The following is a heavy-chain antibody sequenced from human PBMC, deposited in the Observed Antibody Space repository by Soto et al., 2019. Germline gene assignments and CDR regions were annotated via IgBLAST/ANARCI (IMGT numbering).Heavy chain of an antibody. D-gene: IGHD4-4*01. CDR2: IYTVGST. J-gene: IGHJ4*02. CDR1: GFTVNSNY. V-gene: IGHV3-53*02. Sequence: EMNLVETGGGLIQPGGSLTLSCAASGFTVNSNYMGWVRQTPGKGLEWVSLIYTVGSTYYADSVKGRFTLSRDDSKNTLHLQMNSLRAEDTAIYYCATATVTKTWVEWGQGTLVTVSS. CDR3: ATATVTKTWVE.